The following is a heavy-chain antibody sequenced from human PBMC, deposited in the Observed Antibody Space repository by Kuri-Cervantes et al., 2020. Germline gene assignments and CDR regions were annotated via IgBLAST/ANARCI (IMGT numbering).Heavy chain of an antibody. J-gene: IGHJ4*02. CDR3: ARDRGGRIMVRGFIY. CDR1: GLTFDDYA. V-gene: IGHV3-43D*03. D-gene: IGHD3-10*01. CDR2: ISWYGATT. Sequence: YCGASGLTFDDYAMHWVRQAPGQGLGLVCLISWYGATTYYADSLEGRFTISRDNAKNSLYLQMNSLGVEDTAVYYCARDRGGRIMVRGFIYGGQGTLVTVSS.